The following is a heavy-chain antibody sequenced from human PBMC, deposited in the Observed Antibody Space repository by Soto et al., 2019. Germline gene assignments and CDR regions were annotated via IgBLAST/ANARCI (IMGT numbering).Heavy chain of an antibody. CDR2: INHSGST. D-gene: IGHD2-2*01. J-gene: IGHJ4*02. Sequence: ASETLSLTCAVYGGSFSGYYWSWIRQPPGKGLEWIGEINHSGSTNYNPSLKSRVTISVDTSKNQFSLKLSSVTAADTAVYYCARGCVVVPAARNFVYWGQGTLVTVFS. CDR3: ARGCVVVPAARNFVY. CDR1: GGSFSGYY. V-gene: IGHV4-34*01.